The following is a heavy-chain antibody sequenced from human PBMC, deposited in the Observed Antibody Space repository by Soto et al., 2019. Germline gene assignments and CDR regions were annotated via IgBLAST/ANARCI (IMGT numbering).Heavy chain of an antibody. J-gene: IGHJ3*01. CDR1: GFTFSNYE. CDR3: ARSLPGTYGAFDL. V-gene: IGHV3-48*03. Sequence: EVQLVESGGGLVQPGGSLRLSCAASGFTFSNYEMNWVRQAPGKGLEWISYISSSGNSIYYADSVKGRFTISRDNAKNSLYLQMNSLRAEDSAVYYCARSLPGTYGAFDLWGQGTMVTVSS. CDR2: ISSSGNSI. D-gene: IGHD1-7*01.